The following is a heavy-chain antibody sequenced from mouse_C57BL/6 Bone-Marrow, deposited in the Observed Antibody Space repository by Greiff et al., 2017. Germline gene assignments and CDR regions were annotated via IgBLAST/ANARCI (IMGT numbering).Heavy chain of an antibody. CDR3: ARESIYYGNDVGFAY. Sequence: VQLQQPGAELVKPGASVKMSCKASGYTFTSYWMTWVKQRPGQGLEWIGDIYPGSGSTNYNEKFKSKATLTVDTSSSTAYMQLSSLTSADSAVYYCARESIYYGNDVGFAYWGQGTLVTVSA. CDR1: GYTFTSYW. V-gene: IGHV1-55*01. J-gene: IGHJ3*01. CDR2: IYPGSGST. D-gene: IGHD2-2*01.